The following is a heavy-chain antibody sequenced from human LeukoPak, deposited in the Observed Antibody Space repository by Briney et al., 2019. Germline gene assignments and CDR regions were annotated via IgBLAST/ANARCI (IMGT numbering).Heavy chain of an antibody. CDR1: GYTFTSYY. V-gene: IGHV1-46*01. Sequence: ASVKVSCKASGYTFTSYYMHWVRQAPGQGLEWMGMIYPRDGSTSYAQKFQGRVTVTRDTSTSTVHMKLSGLRSEDTAVYYCARDQEAFDYWGQGTLVTVSS. CDR2: IYPRDGST. CDR3: ARDQEAFDY. J-gene: IGHJ4*02.